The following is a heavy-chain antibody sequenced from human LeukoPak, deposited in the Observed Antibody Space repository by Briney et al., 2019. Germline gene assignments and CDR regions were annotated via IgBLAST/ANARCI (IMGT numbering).Heavy chain of an antibody. D-gene: IGHD6-19*01. CDR3: ARDGGREALAGTAIDY. Sequence: PSETLSLTCTVSGGSFSSSCWSWIRQSAGEGLEWIGRIDSTGGTTNNPSLKSRVTMSMDTSKNHFSLKLSSVTAADTAVYYCARDGGREALAGTAIDYWGQGTLVTVSS. V-gene: IGHV4-4*07. CDR1: GGSFSSSC. J-gene: IGHJ4*02. CDR2: IDSTGGT.